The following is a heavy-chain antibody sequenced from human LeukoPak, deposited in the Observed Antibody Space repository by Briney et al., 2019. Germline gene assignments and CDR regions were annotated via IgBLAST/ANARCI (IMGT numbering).Heavy chain of an antibody. Sequence: SETLSLTCTVSGGSISNRNWWSWVHQSPGQGLEWIGEIYHSGSTNYNPSLKSRVTTSVDKSKKQFSLNLSSVTAADTAVYYCARSFWGTTAISYFDYWGQGTLVTVSS. D-gene: IGHD1-1*01. CDR3: ARSFWGTTAISYFDY. V-gene: IGHV4-4*02. CDR1: GGSISNRNW. J-gene: IGHJ4*02. CDR2: IYHSGST.